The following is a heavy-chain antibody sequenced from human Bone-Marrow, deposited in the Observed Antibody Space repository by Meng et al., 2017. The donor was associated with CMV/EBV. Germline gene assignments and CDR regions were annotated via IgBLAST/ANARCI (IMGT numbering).Heavy chain of an antibody. CDR2: ISAYNGNT. Sequence: ASVKVSCKASGYTFTSYCISWVRQAPGQGLEWMGWISAYNGNTNYAQKLQGRVTMTTDTSTSTAYMELRSLRSDDTAVYYCARGPAGIWSADYYYYYGMDVWGQGTTVTVSS. CDR1: GYTFTSYC. J-gene: IGHJ6*02. V-gene: IGHV1-18*01. CDR3: ARGPAGIWSADYYYYYGMDV. D-gene: IGHD3-10*01.